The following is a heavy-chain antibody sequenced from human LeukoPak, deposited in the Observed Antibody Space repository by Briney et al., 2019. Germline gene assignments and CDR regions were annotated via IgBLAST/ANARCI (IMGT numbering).Heavy chain of an antibody. V-gene: IGHV3-21*01. J-gene: IGHJ3*02. CDR2: ISSSSSYI. Sequence: GGSLRLSCAASGFTFSSYSMNWVRQAPGKGLEWVSSISSSSSYIYYADSVKGRFTISRDNAKNSLYLQMNSLRAEDTAVYYCARLDPGTVTPDAFDIWGQGTMVTVSS. CDR1: GFTFSSYS. CDR3: ARLDPGTVTPDAFDI. D-gene: IGHD4-17*01.